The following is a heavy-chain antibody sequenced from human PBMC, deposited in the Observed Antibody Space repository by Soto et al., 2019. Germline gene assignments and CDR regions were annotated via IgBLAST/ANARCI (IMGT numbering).Heavy chain of an antibody. J-gene: IGHJ4*02. CDR3: ARGLYCGGGCYSHFDY. D-gene: IGHD2-21*02. CDR2: IIPIFGTT. CDR1: GGTFSNYP. Sequence: LVQSGAEVKKPGSSVKVSCXASGGTFSNYPFIXXXXXXXQGLDWMGGIIPIFGTTDYGQRFQGRVTITADESTNTAYMELSSLRSDDTAVYYCARGLYCGGGCYSHFDYWGQGTLVTVSS. V-gene: IGHV1-69*01.